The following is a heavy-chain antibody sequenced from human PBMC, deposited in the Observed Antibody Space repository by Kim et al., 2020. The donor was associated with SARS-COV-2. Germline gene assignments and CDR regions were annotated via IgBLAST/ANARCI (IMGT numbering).Heavy chain of an antibody. Sequence: GGSLRLSCAASGFTFSSYEMNWVRQAPGKGLEWVSYISSSGSTIYYADSVKGRFTISRDNAKNSLYLQMNSLRAEDTAVYYCARHRAAAYYYYGMDVWGQGTTVTVSS. CDR1: GFTFSSYE. V-gene: IGHV3-48*03. CDR2: ISSSGSTI. J-gene: IGHJ6*02. D-gene: IGHD6-13*01. CDR3: ARHRAAAYYYYGMDV.